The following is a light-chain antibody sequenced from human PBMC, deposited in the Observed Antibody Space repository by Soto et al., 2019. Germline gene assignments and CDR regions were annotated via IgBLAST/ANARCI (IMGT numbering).Light chain of an antibody. V-gene: IGLV2-14*01. Sequence: QSALTQPASVSGSPGQSITISCTGTSSAIGRYNYVSWYQQYPGKAPKFMIYDVSNRPSGVSNRFSGSKSGNTASLTISGLQAEDEADYYCSSYISSSTYVFGTGTKVTVL. CDR1: SSAIGRYNY. CDR3: SSYISSSTYV. J-gene: IGLJ1*01. CDR2: DVS.